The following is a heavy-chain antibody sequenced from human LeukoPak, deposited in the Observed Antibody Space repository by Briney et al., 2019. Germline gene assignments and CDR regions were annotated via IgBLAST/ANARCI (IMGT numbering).Heavy chain of an antibody. CDR2: IHSGGST. CDR1: GFTFSSYA. J-gene: IGHJ4*02. V-gene: IGHV3-53*01. D-gene: IGHD6-13*01. Sequence: GGSLRLSCTASGFTFSSYAMSWVRQAPGKGLECVSVIHSGGSTYYADSVKGRFTISRDSAKNTLYLQMNSLRAEDTAVYYCARVRGSWYVDYWGQGTLVTVSS. CDR3: ARVRGSWYVDY.